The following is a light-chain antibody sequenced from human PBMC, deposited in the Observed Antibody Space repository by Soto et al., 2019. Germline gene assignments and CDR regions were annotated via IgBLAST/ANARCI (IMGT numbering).Light chain of an antibody. V-gene: IGLV8-61*01. CDR2: STS. J-gene: IGLJ3*02. Sequence: QTVVTQEPSFSVSPGGTVTLTCGLSSGSVSTSYYPTWYQQTPGQAPRTLIYSTSTRSSGVPDRFSGSILGNKAALTITGAQADDESYYYCVLYMGSGVWVFGGGTKVTVL. CDR1: SGSVSTSYY. CDR3: VLYMGSGVWV.